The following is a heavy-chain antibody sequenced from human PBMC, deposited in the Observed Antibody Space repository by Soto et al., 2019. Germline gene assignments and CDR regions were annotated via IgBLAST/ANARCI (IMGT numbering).Heavy chain of an antibody. J-gene: IGHJ4*02. V-gene: IGHV3-11*01. Sequence: QVQLVESGGGLVKPGGSLRLSCVASGFTFSDYYMSWFRQAPGKGLEWVSYISSGGSVIYSADSMKGRFTISRDNAKNSLYLQVNSLRAEDTAVYYYAREPRDDDMISGGFDYWGQGTLVTVSS. CDR3: AREPRDDDMISGGFDY. CDR2: ISSGGSVI. CDR1: GFTFSDYY. D-gene: IGHD3-10*01.